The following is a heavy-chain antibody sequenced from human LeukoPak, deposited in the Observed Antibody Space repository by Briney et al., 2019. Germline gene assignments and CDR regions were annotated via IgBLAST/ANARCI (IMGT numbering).Heavy chain of an antibody. CDR2: IYSGGAI. V-gene: IGHV3-53*01. CDR1: GFIVSTNY. CDR3: ARGDSSGNPDPFDY. D-gene: IGHD6-19*01. J-gene: IGHJ4*02. Sequence: GGSLRLSCAASGFIVSTNYMSWVRQAPGKGLEWVSVIYSGGAIHYADSVKGRFTISRDNSKNTLYLQMNSLRAEDTAMYYCARGDSSGNPDPFDYWGQGTLVIVSS.